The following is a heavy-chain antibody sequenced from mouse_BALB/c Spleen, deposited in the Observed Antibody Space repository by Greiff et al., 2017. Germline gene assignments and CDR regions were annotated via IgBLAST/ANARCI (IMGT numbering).Heavy chain of an antibody. CDR2: ISSGGSYT. D-gene: IGHD2-4*01. J-gene: IGHJ4*01. Sequence: DVMLVESGGGLVKPGGSLKLSCAASGFTFSSYAMSWVRQSPEKRLEWVAEISSGGSYTYYPDTVTGRFTISRDNAKNTLYLEMSSLRSEDTAMYYCARGDYPRHYAMDYWGQGTSVTVSS. CDR1: GFTFSSYA. CDR3: ARGDYPRHYAMDY. V-gene: IGHV5-9-4*01.